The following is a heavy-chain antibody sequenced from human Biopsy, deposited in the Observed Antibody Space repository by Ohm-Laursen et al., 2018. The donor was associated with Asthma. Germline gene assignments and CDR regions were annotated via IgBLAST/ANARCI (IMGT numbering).Heavy chain of an antibody. CDR3: AKVGYGYGGYVGSLDP. J-gene: IGHJ5*02. CDR2: ISSGCGTI. D-gene: IGHD5-18*01. CDR1: GFTLSSYA. V-gene: IGHV3-23*01. Sequence: SLRLSCAATGFTLSSYAIYWVRQAPGKGLKWVSVISSGCGTIDYADSVNGRFTVSRNISTNTVYLQMDSLSADYTVEYYFAKVGYGYGGYVGSLDPWGQGTLVTVSS.